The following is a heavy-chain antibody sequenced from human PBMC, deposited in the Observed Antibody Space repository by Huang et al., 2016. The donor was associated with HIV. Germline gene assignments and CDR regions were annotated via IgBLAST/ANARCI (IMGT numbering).Heavy chain of an antibody. D-gene: IGHD3-3*01. Sequence: EVQLLESGGGLVQPGGSLRLSCAASLFPFSTSAMSWVRQAPGKGLEWVSGISGSGSSTYDADTVKGRFTISRDNSRNTLYLQMKSLRVEDTAIYYCAKGSERSLTGPKYQYYFDYWGQGTLVTVSS. CDR1: LFPFSTSA. CDR2: ISGSGSST. CDR3: AKGSERSLTGPKYQYYFDY. J-gene: IGHJ4*02. V-gene: IGHV3-23*01.